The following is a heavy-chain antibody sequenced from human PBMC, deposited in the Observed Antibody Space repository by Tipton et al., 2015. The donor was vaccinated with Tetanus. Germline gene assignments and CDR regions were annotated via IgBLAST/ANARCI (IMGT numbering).Heavy chain of an antibody. Sequence: LRLSCTVSGGSINSGTYSWGWIRQPPGKRLEWIGSVYNSGGTYYNPSLKSRVTISVDTSKNQFSLKLSSVTAADTAVYYCARIYDFWSGYYSGHWGQGTLVTVSS. J-gene: IGHJ4*02. CDR3: ARIYDFWSGYYSGH. V-gene: IGHV4-39*01. CDR2: VYNSGGT. CDR1: GGSINSGTYS. D-gene: IGHD3-3*01.